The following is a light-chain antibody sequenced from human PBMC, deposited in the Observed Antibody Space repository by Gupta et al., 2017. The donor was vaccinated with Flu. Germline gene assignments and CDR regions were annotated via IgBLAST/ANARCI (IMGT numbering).Light chain of an antibody. CDR2: GAS. CDR3: QQRDTNCWT. CDR1: QRIVSY. J-gene: IGKJ1*01. V-gene: IGKV1-39*01. Sequence: PYSLSAAVGDRVTITCRASQRIVSYLNWYQQKPGKAPKVLIYGASTVQSGVPSRFSGSGSDKEFTLTITRLEPEDFATYYCQQRDTNCWTFGQGTKVEVK.